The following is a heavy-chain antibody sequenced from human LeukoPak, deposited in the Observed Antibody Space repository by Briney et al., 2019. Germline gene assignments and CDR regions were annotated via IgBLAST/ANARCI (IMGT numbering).Heavy chain of an antibody. CDR2: ISAGGST. CDR1: GFTFSSYA. V-gene: IGHV3-23*01. J-gene: IGHJ4*02. CDR3: AKRGQYYYDSSGYYYQD. Sequence: QPGGSLRLSCAASGFTFSSYAMSWVRQAAGKGLEWVSAISAGGSTYYADSVKGRFTISRDNSKNTLYLQMNSLRAEDTGVYYCAKRGQYYYDSSGYYYQDWGQGTLVIVSS. D-gene: IGHD3-22*01.